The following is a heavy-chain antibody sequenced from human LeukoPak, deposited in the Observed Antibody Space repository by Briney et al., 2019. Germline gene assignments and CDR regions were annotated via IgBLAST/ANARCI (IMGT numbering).Heavy chain of an antibody. J-gene: IGHJ6*03. CDR3: ARGGGIVGATRPYYYYYYMDV. CDR1: GFTVSSNY. CDR2: IYSGGSI. Sequence: GGSLRLSCAASGFTVSSNYMSWVRQAPGKGLEWVSVIYSGGSIYYADSVKGRFTISRDNSKNTLYLQMNSLRAEDTAVYYCARGGGIVGATRPYYYYYYMDVWGKGTTVTISS. V-gene: IGHV3-53*01. D-gene: IGHD1-26*01.